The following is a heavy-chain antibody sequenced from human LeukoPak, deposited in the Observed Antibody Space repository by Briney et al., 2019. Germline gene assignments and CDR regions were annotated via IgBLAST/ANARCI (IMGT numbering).Heavy chain of an antibody. CDR2: IGTAGDP. CDR3: ARAVPDILTGSSAFDI. D-gene: IGHD3-9*01. V-gene: IGHV3-13*05. J-gene: IGHJ3*02. CDR1: GFTFSSYD. Sequence: GGSLRLSCAASGFTFSSYDMHWVRQATGKGLEWVSAIGTAGDPYYPGSVKGRFTISRENAKNSLYLQMNSLRAGDTAVYYCARAVPDILTGSSAFDIWGQGTMVTVSS.